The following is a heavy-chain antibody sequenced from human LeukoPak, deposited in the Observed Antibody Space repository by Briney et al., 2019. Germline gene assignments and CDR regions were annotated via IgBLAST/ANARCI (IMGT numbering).Heavy chain of an antibody. V-gene: IGHV5-51*01. CDR1: GYIFTNYW. CDR2: INPVNSDT. CDR3: ARHDLPVGCTSSNCPYGSWFHP. D-gene: IGHD1-1*01. Sequence: GESLKISCKASGYIFTNYWIAWVRQMPGKGLEWMGIINPVNSDTTYSPSFRGQVTMSVDKSIESAYLQWSSLEASDTAIYYCARHDLPVGCTSSNCPYGSWFHPWGQGILVTVSS. J-gene: IGHJ5*02.